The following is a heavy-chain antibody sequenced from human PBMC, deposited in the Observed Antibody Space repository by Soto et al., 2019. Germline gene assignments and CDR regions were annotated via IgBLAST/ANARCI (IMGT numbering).Heavy chain of an antibody. CDR2: ISYDGSNK. V-gene: IGHV3-30*18. J-gene: IGHJ4*02. CDR3: AKATDMYYYDRSGFGY. Sequence: QVQLVESGGGVVQPGRSLRLSCAASGFTFSSYGMHWVRQAPGKGLEWVAVISYDGSNKYYADSVKGRFTISRDNSKNTLYLQMNSLRAEDTAVYYGAKATDMYYYDRSGFGYWGQGTLVTVSS. D-gene: IGHD3-22*01. CDR1: GFTFSSYG.